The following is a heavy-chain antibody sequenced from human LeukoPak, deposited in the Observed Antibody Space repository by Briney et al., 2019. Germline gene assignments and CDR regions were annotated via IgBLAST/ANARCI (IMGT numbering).Heavy chain of an antibody. CDR3: ARESRAARLSRTHFDY. Sequence: GGSLRLSCAASGFTVSNKYMNWVRQAPGKGLEWVSLINSDGTTYYAESVKGRFTISRDNSKNTLYLQMNSVRAEDTAVYYCARESRAARLSRTHFDYWGQGTLVTVSS. CDR2: INSDGTT. D-gene: IGHD6-6*01. V-gene: IGHV3-66*01. CDR1: GFTVSNKY. J-gene: IGHJ4*02.